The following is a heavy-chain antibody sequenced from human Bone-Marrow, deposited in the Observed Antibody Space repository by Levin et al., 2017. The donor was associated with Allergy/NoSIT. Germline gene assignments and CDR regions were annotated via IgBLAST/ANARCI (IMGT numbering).Heavy chain of an antibody. J-gene: IGHJ4*02. Sequence: ASVKVSCKASGYTFTSYYIHWVRQAPGQGLEWMGIINPNGGNTNYAQRFQGRVTMTRDTSTSTVYMELSSLRSEDTAVYYCARVTFSSDSSAYYSYFFDHWGQRALVTVS. CDR2: INPNGGNT. V-gene: IGHV1-46*01. D-gene: IGHD3-22*01. CDR1: GYTFTSYY. CDR3: ARVTFSSDSSAYYSYFFDH.